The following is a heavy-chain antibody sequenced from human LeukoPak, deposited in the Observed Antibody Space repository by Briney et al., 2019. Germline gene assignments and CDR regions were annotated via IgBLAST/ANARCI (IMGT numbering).Heavy chain of an antibody. V-gene: IGHV3-53*01. J-gene: IGHJ4*02. CDR3: AREVVVVGATGGGFDY. D-gene: IGHD1-26*01. CDR2: IYSGGST. Sequence: QSGGSLRLSCAASGFTVSGTYMSWVRQAPGKGLEWVSVIYSGGSTYYAESVKGRFTISRDNSKNTLYLQMNSLRAEDTAVYYCAREVVVVGATGGGFDYWGQGTLVTVSS. CDR1: GFTVSGTY.